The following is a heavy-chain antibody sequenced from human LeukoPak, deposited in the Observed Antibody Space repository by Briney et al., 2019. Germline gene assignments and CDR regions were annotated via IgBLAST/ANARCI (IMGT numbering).Heavy chain of an antibody. CDR1: GFTFSSYS. D-gene: IGHD6-13*01. J-gene: IGHJ6*03. CDR2: ISGSSSTI. CDR3: ARKQQGYYYMDV. Sequence: PGGSLRLSCAASGFTFSSYSMHWVRQAPGKGLEWVSYISGSSSTIYYAEAVKGRFTISRDNANNSLFLKMNSLRADDTAVYYCARKQQGYYYMDVWGKGTTVTVSS. V-gene: IGHV3-48*01.